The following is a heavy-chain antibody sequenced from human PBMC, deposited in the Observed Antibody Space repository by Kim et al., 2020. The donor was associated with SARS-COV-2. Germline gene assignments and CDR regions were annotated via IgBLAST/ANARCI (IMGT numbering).Heavy chain of an antibody. CDR2: IYPGDSDT. J-gene: IGHJ3*02. D-gene: IGHD3-22*01. V-gene: IGHV5-51*01. CDR3: ATYRRYYYDSSGGNPAFDI. CDR1: GYSFTSYW. Sequence: GESLKISCKGSGYSFTSYWIGWVRQMPGKGLEWMGIIYPGDSDTRYSPSFQGQVTISADKSISTAYLQWSSLKASDTAMYYCATYRRYYYDSSGGNPAFDIWGQGTMVTVSS.